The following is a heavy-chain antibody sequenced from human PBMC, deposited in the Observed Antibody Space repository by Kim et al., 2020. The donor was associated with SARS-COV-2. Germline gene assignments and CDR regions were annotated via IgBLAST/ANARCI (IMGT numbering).Heavy chain of an antibody. Sequence: SETLSLTCTVSGGSISSGGYYWSWIRQHPGKGLEWIGYIYYSGSTYYNPSLKSRVTISVDTSKNQFSLKLSSVTAADTAVYYCASLLWFGELSPQGGWFDPWGQGTLVTVSS. J-gene: IGHJ5*02. CDR1: GGSISSGGYY. V-gene: IGHV4-31*03. CDR2: IYYSGST. D-gene: IGHD3-10*01. CDR3: ASLLWFGELSPQGGWFDP.